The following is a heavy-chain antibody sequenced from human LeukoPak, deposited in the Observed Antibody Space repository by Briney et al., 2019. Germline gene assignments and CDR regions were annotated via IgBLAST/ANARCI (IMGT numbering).Heavy chain of an antibody. CDR1: GFTFSSYA. CDR2: ISGSGGST. CDR3: AGGWLVPTNDY. Sequence: HTGGSLRLSCAASGFTFSSYAMSWVRQAPGKGLEWVSAISGSGGSTYYADSVKGRFTISRDNSKNTLYLQMNSLRAEDTAIYYCAGGWLVPTNDYWGQGTLVTVSS. D-gene: IGHD6-19*01. V-gene: IGHV3-23*01. J-gene: IGHJ4*02.